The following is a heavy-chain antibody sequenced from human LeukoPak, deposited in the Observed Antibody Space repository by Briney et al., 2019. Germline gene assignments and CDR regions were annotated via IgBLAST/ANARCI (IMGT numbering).Heavy chain of an antibody. CDR3: ARDNFLAPPAYSYYYMDV. CDR2: ISSSSTFI. D-gene: IGHD2/OR15-2a*01. Sequence: GGSLRLSCAASGFTFSSYEMNWVRQAPGKGLEWVSSISSSSTFIYYADSVKGRFTISRDNAKNSLYLQMNSLRAEDTAVYYCARDNFLAPPAYSYYYMDVWGKGTTVTVSS. V-gene: IGHV3-21*01. CDR1: GFTFSSYE. J-gene: IGHJ6*03.